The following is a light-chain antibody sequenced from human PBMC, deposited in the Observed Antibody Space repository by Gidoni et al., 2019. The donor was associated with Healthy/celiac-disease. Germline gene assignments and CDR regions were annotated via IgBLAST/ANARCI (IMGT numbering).Light chain of an antibody. CDR3: QQYNNWPPWT. CDR2: GAS. CDR1: QSVSSN. V-gene: IGKV3-15*01. Sequence: EIVMTQSPATLSVSPGERATLSCRASQSVSSNLAWYQQKPGQAPRLLIYGASTRATGIPAGFSGSGSGAEFTLTISSLQSEDVAVYYYQQYNNWPPWTFGQGTKVEIK. J-gene: IGKJ1*01.